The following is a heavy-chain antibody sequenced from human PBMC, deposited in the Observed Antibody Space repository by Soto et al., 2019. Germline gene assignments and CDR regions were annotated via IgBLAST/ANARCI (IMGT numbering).Heavy chain of an antibody. Sequence: PGGSLRLSCAASGFTFSSYGMHWVRQAPGKGLEWVAVISYDGSNKYYADSVKGRFTISRDNSKNTLYLQMNSLRAEDTAVYYCAKDRVAVAGPNYYYYGKDVWGQGTTVTVSS. CDR1: GFTFSSYG. J-gene: IGHJ6*02. V-gene: IGHV3-30*18. CDR2: ISYDGSNK. CDR3: AKDRVAVAGPNYYYYGKDV. D-gene: IGHD6-19*01.